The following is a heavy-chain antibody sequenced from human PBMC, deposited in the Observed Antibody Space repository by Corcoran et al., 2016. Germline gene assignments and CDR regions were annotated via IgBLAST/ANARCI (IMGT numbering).Heavy chain of an antibody. CDR1: GYSFTSYW. CDR3: ARRKGHLVVVTARGEWYFYL. V-gene: IGHV5-51*01. J-gene: IGHJ2*01. D-gene: IGHD2-21*02. Sequence: EVQLVQSGAEVKKPGESLKISCKGSGYSFTSYWIGWVRQMHGKGLEWMGIIYPGDSDTRYSPSFQGQVTISADKSIRTAYLQWSSLEASDTAMYYCARRKGHLVVVTARGEWYFYLWGRGTLVTVSS. CDR2: IYPGDSDT.